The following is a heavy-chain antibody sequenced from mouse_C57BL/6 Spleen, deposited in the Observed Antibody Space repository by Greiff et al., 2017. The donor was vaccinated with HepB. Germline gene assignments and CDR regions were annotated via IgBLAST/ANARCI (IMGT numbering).Heavy chain of an antibody. V-gene: IGHV1-69*01. CDR3: ARKEYGYESY. Sequence: QVQLQQPGAELVMPGASVKLSCKASGYTFTSYWMHWVKQRPGQGLEWIGEIDPSDSYTNYNQKFKGKSTLTVDKSSSTAYMQLSSLTSEDSAVYYCARKEYGYESYWGQGTTLTVSS. D-gene: IGHD2-2*01. J-gene: IGHJ2*01. CDR2: IDPSDSYT. CDR1: GYTFTSYW.